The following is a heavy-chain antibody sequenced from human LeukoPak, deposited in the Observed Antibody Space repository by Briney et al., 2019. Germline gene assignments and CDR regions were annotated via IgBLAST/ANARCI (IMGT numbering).Heavy chain of an antibody. J-gene: IGHJ3*02. CDR1: GGSISSSSYY. Sequence: SETLSLTCTVSGGSISSSSYYWGWIRQPPGKGLEWIGSIYYSGSTYYNPSLKSRVTISVDTSKNQFSLKLSSVAAADTAVYYCPRSSYYYAADALDIWGQGTMVTVSS. V-gene: IGHV4-39*01. CDR2: IYYSGST. D-gene: IGHD3-10*01. CDR3: PRSSYYYAADALDI.